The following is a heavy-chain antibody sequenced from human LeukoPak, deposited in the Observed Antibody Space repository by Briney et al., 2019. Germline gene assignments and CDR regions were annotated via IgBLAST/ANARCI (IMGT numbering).Heavy chain of an antibody. D-gene: IGHD2-2*01. CDR2: IIPIFGTA. CDR1: GGTFSSYA. Sequence: ASVKVSCKASGGTFSSYAISWVRQAPGQGLEWMGGIIPIFGTANYAQKFQGRVTITADESTSTAYMELSSLRSEDMAVYYCARDDVPAADTWGQGTLVTVSS. V-gene: IGHV1-69*13. CDR3: ARDDVPAADT. J-gene: IGHJ4*02.